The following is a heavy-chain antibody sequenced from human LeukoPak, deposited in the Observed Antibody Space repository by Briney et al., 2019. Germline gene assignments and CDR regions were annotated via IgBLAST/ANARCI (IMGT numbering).Heavy chain of an antibody. J-gene: IGHJ6*03. CDR3: AKDFFGSCSSTSCYEYYYYYMDV. D-gene: IGHD2-2*01. CDR1: GFTFSSYG. CDR2: IRYDGSNK. V-gene: IGHV3-30*02. Sequence: GGSLRLSCAASGFTFSSYGMHWVRQAPGKGLEWVAFIRYDGSNKYYADSVKGRFTISRDNSKNTLYLQMNSLRAEDTAVYYCAKDFFGSCSSTSCYEYYYYYMDVWGKGTTVTVSS.